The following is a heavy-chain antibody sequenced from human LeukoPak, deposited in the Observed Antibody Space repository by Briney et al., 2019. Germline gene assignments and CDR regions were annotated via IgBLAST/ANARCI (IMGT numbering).Heavy chain of an antibody. J-gene: IGHJ5*02. CDR2: IYSSGSA. D-gene: IGHD6-19*01. Sequence: SETLSLTCTVSGGSIINHYWSWIRQHAGEGLEWLGRIYSSGSANYSPSLKSRVSMSIDTSNNHFSLNLTSVTAADTALYFCARDVRYASGWSTPESWGQGTLVTVSS. CDR1: GGSIINHY. CDR3: ARDVRYASGWSTPES. V-gene: IGHV4-4*07.